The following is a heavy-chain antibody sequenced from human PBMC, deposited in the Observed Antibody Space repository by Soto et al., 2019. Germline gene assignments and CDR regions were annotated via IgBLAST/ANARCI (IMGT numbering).Heavy chain of an antibody. J-gene: IGHJ4*02. Sequence: ASVKVSCKASGYTFTGYYMHWVRQAPGQGLEWMGWINPNSGDTNYAQKFQGRVTMTRDTSISTAYMELSRLTSDDTAVYYCARSVSTIAARPDYWGQGNLVTVSS. V-gene: IGHV1-2*02. CDR3: ARSVSTIAARPDY. CDR1: GYTFTGYY. CDR2: INPNSGDT. D-gene: IGHD6-6*01.